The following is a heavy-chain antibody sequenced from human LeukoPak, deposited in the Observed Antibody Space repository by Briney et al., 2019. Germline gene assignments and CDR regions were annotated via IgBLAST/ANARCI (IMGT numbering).Heavy chain of an antibody. CDR2: IISSGSI. V-gene: IGHV3-21*01. CDR1: GFTFSSSS. J-gene: IGHJ3*02. Sequence: GGSLRLSCAASGFTFSSSSMNWVRQAPGKGLEWVSSIISSGSIYYADSVKGRFTISRDNAKSSLYLQMNSLRAEDTAIYYCARDRRVGAAWSVGAFDIWGQGTTVTVSS. D-gene: IGHD1-26*01. CDR3: ARDRRVGAAWSVGAFDI.